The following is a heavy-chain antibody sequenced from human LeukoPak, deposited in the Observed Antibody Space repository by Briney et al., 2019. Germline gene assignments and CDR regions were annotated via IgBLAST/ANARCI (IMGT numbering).Heavy chain of an antibody. CDR2: IFTSGST. CDR3: ARDLCSSTSCYYFDY. CDR1: GGSISSYD. Sequence: SETLSLTCTVSGGSISSYDWSWIRQPAGKGLEWIGRIFTSGSTNYNPSLKSRVTMSVDTSKNQFSLKLSSVTAAETAVYYCARDLCSSTSCYYFDYWGQGTLVTVSS. J-gene: IGHJ4*02. D-gene: IGHD2-2*01. V-gene: IGHV4-4*07.